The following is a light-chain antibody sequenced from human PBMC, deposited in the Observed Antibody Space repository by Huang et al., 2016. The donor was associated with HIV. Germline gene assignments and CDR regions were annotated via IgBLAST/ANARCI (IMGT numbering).Light chain of an antibody. CDR1: QDISNY. Sequence: DIQMTQSPPSLSASVGDRVTIACQASQDISNYLNWFQQKPGEAPKLLIYDASKLKAGVPARFSGSGSGTDFTFTISSLQAEDMATYYCQQYANLPPWTFGQGTKVEI. CDR3: QQYANLPPWT. V-gene: IGKV1-33*01. CDR2: DAS. J-gene: IGKJ1*01.